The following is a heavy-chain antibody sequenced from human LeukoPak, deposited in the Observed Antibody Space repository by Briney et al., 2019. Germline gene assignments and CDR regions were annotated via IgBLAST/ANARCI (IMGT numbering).Heavy chain of an antibody. D-gene: IGHD4/OR15-4a*01. CDR2: ITSSSGTI. V-gene: IGHV3-48*01. Sequence: PGGSLRLSCAASGFTFSRFGMTWVRQAPGKGLEWVSYITSSSGTIYYADSVKGRFTVSRDNAKNSLYLQMNSLRVEDTAVYYCARDANYNKFAWTFDPWGQGVLVTVSS. J-gene: IGHJ5*02. CDR3: ARDANYNKFAWTFDP. CDR1: GFTFSRFG.